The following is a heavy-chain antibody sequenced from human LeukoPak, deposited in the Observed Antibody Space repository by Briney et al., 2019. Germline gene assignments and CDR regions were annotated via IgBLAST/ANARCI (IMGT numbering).Heavy chain of an antibody. D-gene: IGHD2/OR15-2a*01. CDR2: ISAYNGNT. Sequence: ASVKVSCKASGYTFTSYGISWVRQAPGQGLEWMGWISAYNGNTNYAQKLQGRVTMTTDTSTSTAYMELRSLRSDDTAVYYCARAPPLTPTFYYYYYMYVWGKGTTVTVSS. V-gene: IGHV1-18*01. CDR1: GYTFTSYG. J-gene: IGHJ6*03. CDR3: ARAPPLTPTFYYYYYMYV.